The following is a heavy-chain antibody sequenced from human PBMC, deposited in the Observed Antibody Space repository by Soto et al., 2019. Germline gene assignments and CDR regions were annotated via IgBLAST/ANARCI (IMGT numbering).Heavy chain of an antibody. CDR2: IYQSGSA. V-gene: IGHV4-30-2*01. J-gene: IGHJ3*02. CDR3: ACNYDGDALDI. CDR1: GGSISDGGHA. D-gene: IGHD3-22*01. Sequence: QLQLRESASGLVKPSQTLSLTCAVSGGSISDGGHAWTWIRQPPGKGLEWIGYIYQSGSAYYTPSLKSRVTISMDKSKNHLSLALKSVTAADTAIYYCACNYDGDALDIWGQGTMVPVSS.